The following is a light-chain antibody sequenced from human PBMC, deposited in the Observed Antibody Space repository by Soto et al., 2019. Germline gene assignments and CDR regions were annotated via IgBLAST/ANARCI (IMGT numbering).Light chain of an antibody. V-gene: IGLV1-47*02. CDR1: SSNIGSNY. CDR2: SNN. CDR3: AAWDDSLSGYV. Sequence: QSVLTQPPSASGTPGQMVTTSCSGSSSNIGSNYVYWYQQLPGTAPKLLIYSNNQRPSGVPDRFSGSKSGTSASLAISGLRSEDEADYYCAAWDDSLSGYVFGTGTKVTVL. J-gene: IGLJ1*01.